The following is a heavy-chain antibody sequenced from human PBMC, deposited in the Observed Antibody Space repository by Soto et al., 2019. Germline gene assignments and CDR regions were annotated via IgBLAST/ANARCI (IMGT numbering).Heavy chain of an antibody. CDR3: AITFNHDGSGYLRR. J-gene: IGHJ4*02. CDR1: GFTVSSYG. CDR2: IWYDGSNK. V-gene: IGHV3-33*01. Sequence: QVQLVESGGSVVQPGRSLRLSCAATGFTVSSYGMHWVRQAPGKGLEWVAVIWYDGSNKYYADSVQGRFTISRDNSKNTLYLQMNNLRGEDTGVYYCAITFNHDGSGYLRRWGLGTQVTVSS. D-gene: IGHD3-22*01.